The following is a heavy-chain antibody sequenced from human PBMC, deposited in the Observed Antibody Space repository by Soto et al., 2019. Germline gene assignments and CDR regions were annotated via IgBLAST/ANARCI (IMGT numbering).Heavy chain of an antibody. V-gene: IGHV4-39*01. J-gene: IGHJ4*02. Sequence: SETLSLTCTVSGGSISSSSYYWGWIRQPPGKGLEWIGSIYYSGSTYYNPSLKSRVTISVDTSKNQFSLKLSSVTAADTAVYYCARPDARQFGGVIRYWGQGTLVTVSS. CDR3: ARPDARQFGGVIRY. D-gene: IGHD3-16*01. CDR2: IYYSGST. CDR1: GGSISSSSYY.